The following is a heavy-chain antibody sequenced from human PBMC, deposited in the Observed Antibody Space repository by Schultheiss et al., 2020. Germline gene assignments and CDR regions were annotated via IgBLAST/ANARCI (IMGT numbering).Heavy chain of an antibody. J-gene: IGHJ4*02. CDR2: ISGSGGST. CDR3: ARVVPDSSGYYYFDY. Sequence: GGSLRLSCAASGFTFSSYAMSWVRQAPGKGLEWVSAISGSGGSTYYADSVKGRFTISRDNSKNTLYLQMNSLRADDTAVYYCARVVPDSSGYYYFDYWGQGTLVTVSS. V-gene: IGHV3-23*01. CDR1: GFTFSSYA. D-gene: IGHD3-22*01.